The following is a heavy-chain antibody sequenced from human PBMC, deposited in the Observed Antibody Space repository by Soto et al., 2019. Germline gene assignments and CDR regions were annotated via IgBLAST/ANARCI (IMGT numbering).Heavy chain of an antibody. Sequence: EVQLVESGGGLVKPGGSLRLSCAASGFTFSSYSMNWVRQAPGKGLEWVSSISSSSSYIYYADSVKGRFTISRDNAKNSLYPQMNSLRAEDTAVYYCARDLSRVATILDYWGQGTLVTVSS. J-gene: IGHJ4*02. CDR2: ISSSSSYI. CDR3: ARDLSRVATILDY. D-gene: IGHD5-12*01. CDR1: GFTFSSYS. V-gene: IGHV3-21*01.